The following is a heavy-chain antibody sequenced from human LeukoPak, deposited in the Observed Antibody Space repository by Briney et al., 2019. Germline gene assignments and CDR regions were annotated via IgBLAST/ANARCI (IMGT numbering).Heavy chain of an antibody. J-gene: IGHJ6*03. CDR1: GFTFSSYA. Sequence: GGSLRLSCAASGFTFSSYAMSWVRQAPGKGLEWVSAISGSGGSTYYADSVKGRFTISRDNSKNTLYLQMNSLRAEDTAVYYCAKEPNYGSGSSYYYYMDVWGKGTTVTISS. CDR2: ISGSGGST. V-gene: IGHV3-23*01. D-gene: IGHD3-10*01. CDR3: AKEPNYGSGSSYYYYMDV.